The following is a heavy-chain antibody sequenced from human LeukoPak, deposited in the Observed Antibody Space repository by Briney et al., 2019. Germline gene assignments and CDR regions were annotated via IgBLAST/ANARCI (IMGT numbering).Heavy chain of an antibody. J-gene: IGHJ4*02. V-gene: IGHV7-4-1*02. CDR1: GYTFTTYG. D-gene: IGHD3-10*01. Sequence: ASVKVSCKASGYTFTTYGLHWVRQAPGQGLEWMGWINTDTVNPTYAQAFTGRLVFSLDTSVSTAYLQISSLKAEDTAVYYCAREDGKYGSGVLDYWGQGTLVTVSS. CDR3: AREDGKYGSGVLDY. CDR2: INTDTVNP.